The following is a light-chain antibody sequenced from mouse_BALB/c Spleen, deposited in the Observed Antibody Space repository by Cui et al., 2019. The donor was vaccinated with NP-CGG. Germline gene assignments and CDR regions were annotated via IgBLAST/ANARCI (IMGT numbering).Light chain of an antibody. J-gene: IGLJ1*01. CDR3: ALWYSNHWV. CDR1: TGAVTTSNY. Sequence: QAVVPQESALTTSPGETVTPTCRSSTGAVTTSNYANWVQEKPDHLFTGLIGGTNNRVPGVPARFSGSLIGDKAALTITGAQTDDEAIYFCALWYSNHWVFGGGTKLTVL. CDR2: GTN. V-gene: IGLV1*01.